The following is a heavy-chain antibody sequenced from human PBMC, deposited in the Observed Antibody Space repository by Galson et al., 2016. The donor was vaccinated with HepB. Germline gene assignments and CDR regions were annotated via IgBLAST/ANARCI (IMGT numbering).Heavy chain of an antibody. J-gene: IGHJ2*01. CDR1: GFTFNSYN. Sequence: SLRLSCAASGFTFNSYNMNWVRQAPGKGLEWVSSITSSSNYIYYADSVRGRFTISRDNAKNSLHLQMNSLRAEDTAVYYCTRAWVGKARRGTYWYFDLWGRGTLVTVSS. V-gene: IGHV3-21*01. D-gene: IGHD3-16*01. CDR2: ITSSSNYI. CDR3: TRAWVGKARRGTYWYFDL.